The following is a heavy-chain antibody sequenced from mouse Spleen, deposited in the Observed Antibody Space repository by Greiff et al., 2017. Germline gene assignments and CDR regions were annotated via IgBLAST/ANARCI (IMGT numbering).Heavy chain of an antibody. CDR1: DYTFTSYT. CDR2: IYPSTTYT. CDR3: ARSGGHWYFGV. J-gene: IGHJ1*03. Sequence: QVQLQQSGAELARPGASVKMSCKASDYTFTSYTMHWVKQRPGQGLEWIGYIYPSTTYTKYNQNFKDKATLTADKSSSTAYMQLSSLTSEDSAVYDCARSGGHWYFGVWGTGNTVTGSS. V-gene: IGHV1-4*01.